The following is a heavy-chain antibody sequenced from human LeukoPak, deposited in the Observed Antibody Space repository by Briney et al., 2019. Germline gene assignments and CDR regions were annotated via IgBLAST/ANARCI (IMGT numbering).Heavy chain of an antibody. CDR1: GGSFSGYY. Sequence: SETLSLTCAVYGGSFSGYYWSWIRQPPGKGLEWIGEINHSGSTNYNPSLKSRVTISVDTSKNQFPLKLSSVTAADTAVYYCARQYSSSSLSYYYYYYGMDVWGQGTTVTVSS. V-gene: IGHV4-34*01. CDR3: ARQYSSSSLSYYYYYYGMDV. J-gene: IGHJ6*02. CDR2: INHSGST. D-gene: IGHD6-6*01.